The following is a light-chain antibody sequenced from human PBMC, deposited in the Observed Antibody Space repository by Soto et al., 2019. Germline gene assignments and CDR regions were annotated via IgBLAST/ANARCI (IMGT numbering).Light chain of an antibody. V-gene: IGKV1D-16*01. CDR3: QQYNSYS. CDR2: AAS. CDR1: QDIRYW. J-gene: IGKJ1*01. Sequence: DIEMTQSPSSVCASVGDRVTITCRASQDIRYWVAWYQQKPGKAPKLLIYAASNLQSGVPSRFSGSGSGTEFTLTISSLQPDDFATYYCQQYNSYSFGQGTKVDI.